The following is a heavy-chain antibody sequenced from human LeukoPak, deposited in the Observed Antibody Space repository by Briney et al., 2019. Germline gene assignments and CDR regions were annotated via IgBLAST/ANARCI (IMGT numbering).Heavy chain of an antibody. CDR1: GFTVSSDA. CDR2: ISASGEST. V-gene: IGHV3-23*01. Sequence: PGGSLRLSCAASGFTVSSDAMSWRRQAPGRGLEWVSGISASGESTYYADSVKGRLTISRDNSKNTLYLLMNSLRAEDSAVYFCACLPRYADSVFDCWGQGTLVTVSS. CDR3: ACLPRYADSVFDC. J-gene: IGHJ4*02. D-gene: IGHD4-17*01.